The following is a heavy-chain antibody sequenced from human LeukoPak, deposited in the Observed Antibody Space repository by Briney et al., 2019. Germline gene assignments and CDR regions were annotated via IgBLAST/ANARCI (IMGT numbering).Heavy chain of an antibody. J-gene: IGHJ5*02. CDR2: ISSSGGDT. CDR3: VREGDGNWFDP. CDR1: GFTFSRYA. V-gene: IGHV3-64D*09. Sequence: GGSLRLSCSASGFTFSRYAMHWIRQAPGKRLESVSAISSSGGDTYYADSVKGRFTISRDNSKNTLYLQMGSLRTEDTAVYYCVREGDGNWFDPWGRGTLVTVSS. D-gene: IGHD3-16*01.